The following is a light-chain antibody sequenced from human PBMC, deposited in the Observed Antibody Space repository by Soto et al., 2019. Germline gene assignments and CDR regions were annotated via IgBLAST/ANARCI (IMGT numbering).Light chain of an antibody. CDR2: GAS. CDR1: QSVSSNY. V-gene: IGKV3-20*01. CDR3: QQYGSPPWT. J-gene: IGKJ1*01. Sequence: EIVLTQSPGTLSLSPGERATLSCRASQSVSSNYLAWYQQKPGQAPRPLIYGASSRATGIPDRFSGSGAGTDFTLTISRLESEDFAVYYCQQYGSPPWTFGQGTK.